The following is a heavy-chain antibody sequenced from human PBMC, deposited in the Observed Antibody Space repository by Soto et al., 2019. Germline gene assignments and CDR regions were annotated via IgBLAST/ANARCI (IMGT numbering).Heavy chain of an antibody. D-gene: IGHD6-13*01. CDR2: INAGTGNT. CDR1: GYSFTSYA. CDR3: AGGGGSWSETYGMDV. V-gene: IGHV1-3*01. Sequence: QAQLVQSGAEVREPGASMKVSCKASGYSFTSYAVHWVRQAPGQRPEWMGWINAGTGNTQYSPKFQGRVSIARDTSANTAYMELSSLRSEDTAVYYCAGGGGSWSETYGMDVWGQGTTVTVSS. J-gene: IGHJ6*02.